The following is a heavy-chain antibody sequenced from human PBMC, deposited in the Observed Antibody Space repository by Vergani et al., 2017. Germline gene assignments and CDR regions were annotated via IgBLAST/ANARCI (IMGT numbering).Heavy chain of an antibody. CDR3: ARIHVTWADFWSGPNYYYYYGMDV. CDR1: GAAIKDFYW. V-gene: IGHV2-26*01. D-gene: IGHD3-3*01. J-gene: IGHJ6*02. Sequence: ESGPGLVKHSETLSLTCTVSGAAIKDFYWSWIRQPPGKALEWLAHIFSNDEKSYSTSLKSRLTISKDTSKSQVVLTMTNMDPVDTATYYCARIHVTWADFWSGPNYYYYYGMDVWGQGTTVTVSS. CDR2: IFSNDEK.